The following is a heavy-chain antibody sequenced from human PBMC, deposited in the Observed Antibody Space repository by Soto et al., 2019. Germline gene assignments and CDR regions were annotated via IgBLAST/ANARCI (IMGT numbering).Heavy chain of an antibody. D-gene: IGHD6-13*01. V-gene: IGHV1-18*01. CDR3: ARVEQQLVEGWGGFDY. J-gene: IGHJ4*02. Sequence: QVQLVQSGAEVKKPGASVKVSCKASGYTFTSYGISWVRQAPGQGLEWMGWISAYNGNTNYAQKLQGRVTMTTDTPTSTAYMELRSLRSDDTAVYYCARVEQQLVEGWGGFDYWGQGTLVTVSS. CDR2: ISAYNGNT. CDR1: GYTFTSYG.